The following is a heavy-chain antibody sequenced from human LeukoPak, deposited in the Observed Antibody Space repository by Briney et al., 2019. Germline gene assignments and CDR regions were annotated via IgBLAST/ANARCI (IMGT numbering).Heavy chain of an antibody. Sequence: QAGGSLRLSCAASGFTVSSNYMSWVRQAPGKGLEWVSVIYSGGSTYYADSVKGRFTISRDNAKNSLYQQMNSLRAEDTAVYYCARDYRLEGMATITPFDYWGQGTLVTVSS. D-gene: IGHD5-24*01. CDR1: GFTVSSNY. CDR2: IYSGGST. CDR3: ARDYRLEGMATITPFDY. V-gene: IGHV3-53*01. J-gene: IGHJ4*02.